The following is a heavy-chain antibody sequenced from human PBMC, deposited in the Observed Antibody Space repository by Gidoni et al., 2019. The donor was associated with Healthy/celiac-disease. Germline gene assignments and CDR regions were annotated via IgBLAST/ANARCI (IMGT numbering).Heavy chain of an antibody. D-gene: IGHD4-17*01. J-gene: IGHJ3*02. CDR2: ISGSGGST. CDR1: GFTFSSYA. Sequence: EVQLLESGGGLVQPGGSLRLSCAASGFTFSSYAMGWFRQAPGKGLELVSAISGSGGSTYYADSVKGRFTISRDNSKNTLYLQMNSLRAEDTAVYYCAKDRGPTTPTTVVTYDAFDIWGQGTMVTVSS. V-gene: IGHV3-23*01. CDR3: AKDRGPTTPTTVVTYDAFDI.